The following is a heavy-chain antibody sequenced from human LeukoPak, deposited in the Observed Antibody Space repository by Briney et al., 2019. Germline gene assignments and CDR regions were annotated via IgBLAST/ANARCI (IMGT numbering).Heavy chain of an antibody. D-gene: IGHD2-15*01. Sequence: PSETLSLTCAVYGGSFSGYCWSWIRQPPGKGLEWIGEINHSGSTNYNPSLKSRVTISVDTSKNQFSLKLSSVTAADTAVYYCARGLGVVVVAATGWFDPWGQGTLVTVSS. J-gene: IGHJ5*02. CDR1: GGSFSGYC. V-gene: IGHV4-34*01. CDR2: INHSGST. CDR3: ARGLGVVVVAATGWFDP.